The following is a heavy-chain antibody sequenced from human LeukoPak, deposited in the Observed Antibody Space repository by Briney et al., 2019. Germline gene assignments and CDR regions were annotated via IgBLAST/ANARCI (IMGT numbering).Heavy chain of an antibody. Sequence: GASVKVSCKVSGYTLTELSMHWVRQAPGKGLEWMGGFDPEDGETIYAQKFQGRVTMTEDTSTDTAYMELSSLRSEDTAVYYCATESRSSWYRRGKDAFDIWGQGTMVTVFS. CDR2: FDPEDGET. CDR1: GYTLTELS. CDR3: ATESRSSWYRRGKDAFDI. D-gene: IGHD6-13*01. J-gene: IGHJ3*02. V-gene: IGHV1-24*01.